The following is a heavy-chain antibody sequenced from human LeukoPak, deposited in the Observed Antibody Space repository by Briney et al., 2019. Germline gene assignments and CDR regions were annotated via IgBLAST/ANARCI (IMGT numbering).Heavy chain of an antibody. CDR3: ARSPRTITFGRGKNDY. V-gene: IGHV3-30*04. Sequence: PGRSLRLSCAASGFTFSSYAMHWVRQAPGKGLEWVAVISYDGSNKYYADSVKGRFTISRDNSKNTLYLQMNSLRAEDTAVYYCARSPRTITFGRGKNDYWGQGTLVTVSS. CDR2: ISYDGSNK. J-gene: IGHJ4*02. CDR1: GFTFSSYA. D-gene: IGHD3-16*01.